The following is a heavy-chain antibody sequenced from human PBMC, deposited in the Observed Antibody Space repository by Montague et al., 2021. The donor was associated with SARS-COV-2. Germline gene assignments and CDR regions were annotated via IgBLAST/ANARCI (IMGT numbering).Heavy chain of an antibody. V-gene: IGHV4-59*08. CDR1: GGSISSFY. Sequence: SETLSLTCTVSGGSISSFYWSWFRQPPGKGLEWIGYISDSGSTNYNPSLTSRVTMSVDTSKNQFSLKVNSVTAADTAVYYCARPYSATLPSDYWGQGTLVTVSS. J-gene: IGHJ4*02. CDR2: ISDSGST. CDR3: ARPYSATLPSDY. D-gene: IGHD2-15*01.